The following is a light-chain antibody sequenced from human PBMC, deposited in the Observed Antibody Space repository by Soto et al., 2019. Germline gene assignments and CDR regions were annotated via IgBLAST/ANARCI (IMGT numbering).Light chain of an antibody. CDR1: RSISNY. CDR2: HAS. J-gene: IGKJ4*01. Sequence: DIQMTQSPSSLSASVGDRVTIACRASRSISNYLNWYKQKPGEAPQLLIYHASNLQSGVPPRFSDSGSETDFTLTISSLQPEDFATYYCQQSYTSPPVTFGGGTKVEIK. CDR3: QQSYTSPPVT. V-gene: IGKV1-39*01.